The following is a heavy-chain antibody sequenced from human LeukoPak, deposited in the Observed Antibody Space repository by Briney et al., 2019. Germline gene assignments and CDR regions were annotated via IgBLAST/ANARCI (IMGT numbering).Heavy chain of an antibody. CDR1: GFTFSSYA. CDR2: ISGSGGST. D-gene: IGHD6-13*01. V-gene: IGHV3-23*01. J-gene: IGHJ4*02. CDR3: AKWGSGHRIAAAGTRDY. Sequence: PGGSLRLSCAASGFTFSSYAMSWVRQAPGKGLEWVSAISGSGGSTYYADSVKGRFTISRDNSKNTLYLQMNSLRAEDTAVYYCAKWGSGHRIAAAGTRDYWGQGTLVTVSS.